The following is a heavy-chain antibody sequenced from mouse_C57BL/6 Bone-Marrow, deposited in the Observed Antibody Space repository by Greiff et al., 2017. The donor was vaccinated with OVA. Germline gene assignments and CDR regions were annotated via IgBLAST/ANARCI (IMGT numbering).Heavy chain of an antibody. CDR2: IWSGGST. J-gene: IGHJ3*01. Sequence: QVQLKESGPGLVQPSQSLSITCTVSGFSLTSYGVPWVRQSPGKGLEWLGVIWSGGSTDYNAAFISRLSISKDHSKSQVYFKMNSLQADDTAVYYCARNWLSWFAYWGQGTLVTVSA. V-gene: IGHV2-2*01. CDR1: GFSLTSYG. CDR3: ARNWLSWFAY.